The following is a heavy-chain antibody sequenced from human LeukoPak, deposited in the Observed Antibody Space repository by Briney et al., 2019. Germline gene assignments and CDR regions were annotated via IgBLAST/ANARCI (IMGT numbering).Heavy chain of an antibody. D-gene: IGHD3-10*01. V-gene: IGHV4-34*01. J-gene: IGHJ3*02. CDR3: ARGSLYYYGSGRGAFDI. CDR2: INHSGST. CDR1: GGSFSGYY. Sequence: PSETLSLTCAVYGGSFSGYYWGWIRQPPGKGLEWIGEINHSGSTNYNPSLKSRVTISVDTSKNQFSLKLSSVTAADTAVYYCARGSLYYYGSGRGAFDIWGQGTMVTVSS.